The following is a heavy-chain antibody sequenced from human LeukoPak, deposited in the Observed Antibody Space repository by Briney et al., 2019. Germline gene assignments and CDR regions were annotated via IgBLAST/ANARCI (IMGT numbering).Heavy chain of an antibody. CDR3: ARTGYYDRRAFDI. CDR1: GYTFTVHY. D-gene: IGHD3-10*02. J-gene: IGHJ3*02. Sequence: GASVKVSCKASGYTFTVHYMHWVRQAPGQGLEWMGWINPNSGGTNYAQKFQGRVTMTRDTSISTAYMELSRLRSDDTAVYYCARTGYYDRRAFDIWGQGTMVTVSS. V-gene: IGHV1-2*02. CDR2: INPNSGGT.